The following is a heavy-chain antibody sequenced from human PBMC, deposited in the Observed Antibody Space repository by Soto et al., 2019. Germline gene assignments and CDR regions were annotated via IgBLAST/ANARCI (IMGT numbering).Heavy chain of an antibody. V-gene: IGHV3-21*01. J-gene: IGHJ4*02. Sequence: EVQMVEAGGGLVKPGGSLRLSCEVSGFSFSNYRMKWVRQAPGKGLEWVSSISSSSSFIYYAESVKGRFTISRDNAKNSQYLQMNSLIVEDTAVYYCARDLFDSWGQGTLVTVSS. CDR1: GFSFSNYR. CDR3: ARDLFDS. CDR2: ISSSSSFI.